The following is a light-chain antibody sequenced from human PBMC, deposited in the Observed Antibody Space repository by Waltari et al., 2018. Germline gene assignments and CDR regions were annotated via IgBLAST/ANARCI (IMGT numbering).Light chain of an antibody. J-gene: IGLJ2*01. CDR1: SGSIDTNF. CDR3: HSYDTNQLGV. Sequence: FMLTQPHSVSESPGKTVTVSCTRSSGSIDTNFVQWYQQRPGSAPTTLIYEDYQRPPEFPEPFSGSIDTTSNSASLTISGLTPEDEAYYYCHSYDTNQLGVFGGGTKLTVL. CDR2: EDY. V-gene: IGLV6-57*03.